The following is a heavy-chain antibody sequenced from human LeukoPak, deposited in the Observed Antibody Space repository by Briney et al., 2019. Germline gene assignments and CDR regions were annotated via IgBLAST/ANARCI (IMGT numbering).Heavy chain of an antibody. Sequence: SETLSLTCTVSGGSVSSGSYYWSWIRQPPGKGLEWIGYIYYSGSTNYNPSLKSRVTISVDTSKNQFSLELSSVTAADTAVYYCARALTSDTGFFDYWGQGTLVTVSS. CDR1: GGSVSSGSYY. CDR2: IYYSGST. CDR3: ARALTSDTGFFDY. J-gene: IGHJ4*02. V-gene: IGHV4-61*01. D-gene: IGHD5-18*01.